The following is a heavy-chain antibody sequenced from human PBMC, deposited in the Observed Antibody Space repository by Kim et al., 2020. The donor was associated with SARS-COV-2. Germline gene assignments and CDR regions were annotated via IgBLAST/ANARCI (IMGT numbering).Heavy chain of an antibody. J-gene: IGHJ4*02. CDR3: ARADGSGSYYLEQFDY. Sequence: SVKRRFTISRDNAKNSLYLQMNSLRAEETAVYYCARADGSGSYYLEQFDYWGQGTLVTVSS. D-gene: IGHD3-10*01. V-gene: IGHV3-11*06.